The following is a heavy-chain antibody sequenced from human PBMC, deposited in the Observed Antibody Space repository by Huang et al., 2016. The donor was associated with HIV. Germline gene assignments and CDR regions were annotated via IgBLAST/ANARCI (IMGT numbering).Heavy chain of an antibody. CDR3: AKDGADEEWDIDY. CDR2: ISYDVSNK. V-gene: IGHV3-30*18. J-gene: IGHJ4*02. D-gene: IGHD1-26*01. Sequence: VQLVESGGGVVQPGRSLRLACAASGFSFSTYGLHWVRQAQGKGLEWVAVISYDVSNKYYAHSVKGRFTISRDTSENKVYLQMNSLRHEDTAVYYCAKDGADEEWDIDYWGQGTLVTVSS. CDR1: GFSFSTYG.